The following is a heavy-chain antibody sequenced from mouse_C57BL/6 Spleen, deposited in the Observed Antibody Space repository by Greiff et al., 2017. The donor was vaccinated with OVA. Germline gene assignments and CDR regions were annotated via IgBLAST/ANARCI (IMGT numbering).Heavy chain of an antibody. V-gene: IGHV1-82*01. CDR1: GYAFSSSW. Sequence: VQLVESGPELVKPGASVKISCKASGYAFSSSWMNWVKQRPGKGLEWIGRIYPGDGDTNYNGKFKGKATLTADTSSSTAYMQLSSLTSEDSAVYFCAPLMTAAFDYWGQGTTLTVSS. J-gene: IGHJ2*01. CDR2: IYPGDGDT. CDR3: APLMTAAFDY. D-gene: IGHD2-13*01.